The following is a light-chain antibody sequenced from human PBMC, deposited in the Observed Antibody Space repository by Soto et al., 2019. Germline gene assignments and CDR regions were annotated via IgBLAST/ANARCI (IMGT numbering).Light chain of an antibody. V-gene: IGLV2-8*01. CDR2: EVS. CDR3: RSYAGSNIL. Sequence: QSALTQPPSASGSPGQSVTISCTGTSSDVGGYNYVSWYQQHPGKAPKLMIYEVSKRPSGVPDRFSGSKSGNTASLTVSGRQAEDEADYYCRSYAGSNILFGGGTKVTVL. J-gene: IGLJ2*01. CDR1: SSDVGGYNY.